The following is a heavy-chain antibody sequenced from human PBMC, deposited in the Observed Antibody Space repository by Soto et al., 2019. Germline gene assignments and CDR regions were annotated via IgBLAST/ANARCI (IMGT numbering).Heavy chain of an antibody. CDR2: INPKSGDT. CDR3: ATLKQAPGSIDY. D-gene: IGHD2-15*01. CDR1: GYTFTAFY. Sequence: QVQLVQSGAEVKKPGASVKVSCKASGYTFTAFYIYWVRQAPGQGLEWVGRINPKSGDTNYAQKFQGRVTMTRDTSISTAYMEVSSLRSDDTAFYYCATLKQAPGSIDYWGQGTLVTVSS. V-gene: IGHV1-2*06. J-gene: IGHJ4*02.